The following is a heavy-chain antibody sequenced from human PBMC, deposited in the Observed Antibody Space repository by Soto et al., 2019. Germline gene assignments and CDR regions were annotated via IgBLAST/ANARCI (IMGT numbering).Heavy chain of an antibody. J-gene: IGHJ4*02. CDR1: GFTFSTYG. CDR2: ISDNGSNK. V-gene: IGHV3-30*18. Sequence: VQLLESGGGVVQPGRSLRLSCAASGFTFSTYGMHWVRQAPGKGLEWVAVISDNGSNKYYADSVKGRFTISRDNSKNTLYLQMNGLRAEDTAVYYCAKDLGRYYDSSGYYVFDYWGQGTLVTVSS. D-gene: IGHD3-22*01. CDR3: AKDLGRYYDSSGYYVFDY.